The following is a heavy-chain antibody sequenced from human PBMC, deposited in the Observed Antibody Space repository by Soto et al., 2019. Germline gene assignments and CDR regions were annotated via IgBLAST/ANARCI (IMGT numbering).Heavy chain of an antibody. D-gene: IGHD6-25*01. V-gene: IGHV4-34*01. CDR3: ARGGGYAYGY. CDR1: GGSFSGYY. J-gene: IGHJ4*02. Sequence: QVQLQQWGAGLLKPSETLSLTCAVYGGSFSGYYWSWIRQPPGKGLEWIGEINHRGSTNYNPSLKSRVTISVDTSKNQFYLKLSSVTAADTAVYYCARGGGYAYGYWGQGTLVTVSS. CDR2: INHRGST.